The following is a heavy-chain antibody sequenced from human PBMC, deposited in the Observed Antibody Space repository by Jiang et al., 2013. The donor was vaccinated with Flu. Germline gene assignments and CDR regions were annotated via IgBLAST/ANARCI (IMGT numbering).Heavy chain of an antibody. CDR2: INPNSGGT. V-gene: IGHV1-2*06. Sequence: GLEWMGRINPNSGGTNYAQKFQGRVTMTRDTSISTAYMELSRLRSDDTAVYYCARVGYDFWSGYSPAEYFQHWGQGTLVTVSS. J-gene: IGHJ1*01. D-gene: IGHD3-3*01. CDR3: ARVGYDFWSGYSPAEYFQH.